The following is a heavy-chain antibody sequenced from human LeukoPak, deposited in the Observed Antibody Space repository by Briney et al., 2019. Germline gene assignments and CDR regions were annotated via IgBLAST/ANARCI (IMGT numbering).Heavy chain of an antibody. CDR1: GFTFSSYA. D-gene: IGHD6-6*01. Sequence: PGGSLRLSCAASGFTFSSYAMSWVRQAPGEGLEWVSAISGSGGSTYYADSVKGRFTTSRDNSKNTLYLQMNSLRAEDTAVYYCARDSSSSDYFDYWGQGTLVTVSS. V-gene: IGHV3-23*01. CDR2: ISGSGGST. J-gene: IGHJ4*02. CDR3: ARDSSSSDYFDY.